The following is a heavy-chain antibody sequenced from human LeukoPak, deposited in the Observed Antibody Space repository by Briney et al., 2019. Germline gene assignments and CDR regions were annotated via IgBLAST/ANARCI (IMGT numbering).Heavy chain of an antibody. CDR2: ISWNSGSI. J-gene: IGHJ4*02. V-gene: IGHV3-9*01. CDR1: GFTFSIYA. D-gene: IGHD3-10*01. CDR3: AKARWFGELSLPSFDY. Sequence: GGSLRLSCAASGFTFSIYAMHWVRQAPGKGLEWVSGISWNSGSIGYADSVKGRFTISRDNAKNSLYLQMNSLRAEDTALYYCAKARWFGELSLPSFDYWGQGTLVTVSS.